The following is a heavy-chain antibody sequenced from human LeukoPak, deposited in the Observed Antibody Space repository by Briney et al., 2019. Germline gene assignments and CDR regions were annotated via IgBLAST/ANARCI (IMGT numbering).Heavy chain of an antibody. D-gene: IGHD3-22*01. CDR2: ISYDENNK. CDR3: AKGSYYYDSSGYYFFDY. V-gene: IGHV3-30*07. CDR1: GFTFSSYV. J-gene: IGHJ4*02. Sequence: PGGSLRLSCAASGFTFSSYVMHWVRQAPGKGLEWVAVISYDENNKYYADSVKGRFSISRDNSRNTLYLQMNSLRAEDTAVYYCAKGSYYYDSSGYYFFDYWGQGTLVTVSS.